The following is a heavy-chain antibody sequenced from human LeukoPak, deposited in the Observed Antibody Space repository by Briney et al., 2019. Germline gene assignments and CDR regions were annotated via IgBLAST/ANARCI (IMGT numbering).Heavy chain of an antibody. V-gene: IGHV4-34*01. CDR3: AREGGDIVVVSN. J-gene: IGHJ4*02. CDR1: GGSFSGYY. D-gene: IGHD2-2*01. Sequence: SETLSLTCAVYGGSFSGYYWSWIRQPPGKGLEWIGEINHSGSTNYNPSLKSRVTISVDRSKNQFSLKLSSVTAADTAVYYCAREGGDIVVVSNWGQGTLVTVSS. CDR2: INHSGST.